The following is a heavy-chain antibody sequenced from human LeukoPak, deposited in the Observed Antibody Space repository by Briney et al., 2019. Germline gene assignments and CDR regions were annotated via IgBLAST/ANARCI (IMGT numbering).Heavy chain of an antibody. CDR2: IRYDGSNK. CDR3: AKVGSYGDFRPPLDY. V-gene: IGHV3-30*02. J-gene: IGHJ4*02. D-gene: IGHD4-17*01. CDR1: GFTFSTYG. Sequence: GGSLRLSCAASGFTFSTYGMHWVRQAPGKGLQWVAFIRYDGSNKYSADSVKGRFTISRDNSKNTLHLQMNSLRTTDTAVYYCAKVGSYGDFRPPLDYWGQGTLVTVSS.